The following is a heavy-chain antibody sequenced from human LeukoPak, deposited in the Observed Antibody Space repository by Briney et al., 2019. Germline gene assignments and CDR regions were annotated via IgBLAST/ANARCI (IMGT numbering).Heavy chain of an antibody. CDR2: IYYTGST. J-gene: IGHJ5*02. Sequence: NPSETLSLTCTVSGGSISFYYWSWIRQPPGKGREWIGYIYYTGSTNYIPSLKSRVTMSVHTSNHHFSLKLSSVTAADTAVYYCARGSGSYSNWFDPWGQGTLVTVSS. CDR3: ARGSGSYSNWFDP. V-gene: IGHV4-59*01. CDR1: GGSISFYY. D-gene: IGHD1-26*01.